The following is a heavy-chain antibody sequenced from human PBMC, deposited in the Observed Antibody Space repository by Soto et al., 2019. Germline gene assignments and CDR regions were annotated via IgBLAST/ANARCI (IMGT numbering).Heavy chain of an antibody. D-gene: IGHD3-22*01. Sequence: PSETLSLTCTVSGGSISSYYWSWIRQHPGKGLEWIGYIYYSGSTYYNPSLKSRVTISVDTSKNQFSLKLSSVTAADTAVYYCARDYYDSSGRYDAFDIWGQGTMVTGSS. V-gene: IGHV4-59*06. CDR3: ARDYYDSSGRYDAFDI. J-gene: IGHJ3*02. CDR2: IYYSGST. CDR1: GGSISSYY.